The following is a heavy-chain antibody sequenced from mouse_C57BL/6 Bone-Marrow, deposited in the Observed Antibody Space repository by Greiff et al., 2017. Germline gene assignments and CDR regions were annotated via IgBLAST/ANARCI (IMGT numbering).Heavy chain of an antibody. Sequence: QVTLKESGPGILQPSQTLSLTCSFSGFSLSTFGMGVGWIRQPSGKGLEWLAHIWWDDDKYYNPALKSRLTISKDTSKNQIFLKIANVDTADTATYYCARIAYDNYLYYYAMDYWGQGTSVTVSS. CDR1: GFSLSTFGMG. V-gene: IGHV8-8*01. CDR3: ARIAYDNYLYYYAMDY. CDR2: IWWDDDK. J-gene: IGHJ4*01. D-gene: IGHD2-1*01.